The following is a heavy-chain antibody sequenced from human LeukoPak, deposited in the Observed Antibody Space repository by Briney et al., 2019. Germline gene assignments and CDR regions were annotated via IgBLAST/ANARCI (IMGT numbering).Heavy chain of an antibody. D-gene: IGHD6-19*01. Sequence: GGSLRLSCAASGFTFRRYGMHWVRQAPGKGLEWVAVISTDGSEKYYADSVKGRFTVSRDNSKNTLYLQMNSLRAEDTAVYYCAKDSEHSSGWFSLAWSQGTQVTVSS. CDR2: ISTDGSEK. CDR3: AKDSEHSSGWFSLA. V-gene: IGHV3-30*18. J-gene: IGHJ5*02. CDR1: GFTFRRYG.